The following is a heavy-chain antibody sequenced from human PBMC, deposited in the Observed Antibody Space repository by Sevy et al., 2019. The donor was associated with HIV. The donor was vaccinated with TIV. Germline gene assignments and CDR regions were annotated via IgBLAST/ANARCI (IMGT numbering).Heavy chain of an antibody. CDR1: GLTLNNYA. Sequence: GGSLRLSCAASGLTLNNYAVSWVRQAPGKGLEWVSLINLNGENKFYADSVKGRFTISRDNFKNTLYLQMNSLRPEDTAVYYCAKVRVAVTRDFDYWGQGTLVTVSS. J-gene: IGHJ4*02. CDR3: AKVRVAVTRDFDY. D-gene: IGHD1-26*01. CDR2: INLNGENK. V-gene: IGHV3-23*01.